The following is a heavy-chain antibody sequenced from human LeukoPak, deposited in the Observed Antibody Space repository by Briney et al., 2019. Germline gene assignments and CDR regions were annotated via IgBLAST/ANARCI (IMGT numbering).Heavy chain of an antibody. CDR2: IWYDGSNK. J-gene: IGHJ4*02. V-gene: IGHV3-33*06. D-gene: IGHD6-19*01. CDR1: GFTFSSYG. Sequence: PGVSLRRSCAASGFTFSSYGMHWVRQAPGKGREGEAVIWYDGSNKYYADPVKGRFTMARDNSKDTMYLQMNRLSAADTAVYYCAKAIYSSGWRQAFDYWGQGTLVTVSS. CDR3: AKAIYSSGWRQAFDY.